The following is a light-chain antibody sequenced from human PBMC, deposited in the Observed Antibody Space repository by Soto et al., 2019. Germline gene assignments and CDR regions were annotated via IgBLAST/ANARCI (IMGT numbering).Light chain of an antibody. CDR1: QSISDW. Sequence: DIQMTQSPSTLSASVGDRVTITCRASQSISDWLAWYQQKPGKAPKLLIFKASSLESGVPSRFSGSGSGTEFTLTIDSLQPDDFATYYCLQYGSLWTFGHQYDSLWTFGQGTKVEI. CDR2: KAS. CDR3: LQYGSLWTFGHQYDSLWT. J-gene: IGKJ1*01. V-gene: IGKV1-5*03.